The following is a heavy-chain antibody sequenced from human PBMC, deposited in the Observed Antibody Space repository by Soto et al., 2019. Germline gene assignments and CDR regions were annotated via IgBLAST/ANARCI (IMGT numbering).Heavy chain of an antibody. CDR2: ISTSGNTI. CDR3: ASAPRGLWYLPL. D-gene: IGHD3-10*01. V-gene: IGHV3-11*01. J-gene: IGHJ2*01. Sequence: QEQLVESGGGLVKPGGSLRLSCAASGFSFSDYYMSWIRQAPGKGLEWVAYISTSGNTIFYTDSVKGRFTISRDNANNSLYLQMTSLRAEDTAVYYCASAPRGLWYLPLWGRGTLVTVSS. CDR1: GFSFSDYY.